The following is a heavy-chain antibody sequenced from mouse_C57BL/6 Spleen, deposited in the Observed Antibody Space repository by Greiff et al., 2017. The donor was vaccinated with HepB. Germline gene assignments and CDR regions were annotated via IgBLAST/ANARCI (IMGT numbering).Heavy chain of an antibody. CDR3: ARSCDRYYSDY. Sequence: QVQLQESGAELVKPGASVKISCKASGYAFSSYWMNWVKQRPGKGLEWIGQIYPGDGDTNYNGKFKGKATLTADKSSSTAYMQLSSLTSEDSAVYFCARSCDRYYSDYWGQGTTLTRSS. CDR1: GYAFSSYW. CDR2: IYPGDGDT. V-gene: IGHV1-80*01. J-gene: IGHJ2*01.